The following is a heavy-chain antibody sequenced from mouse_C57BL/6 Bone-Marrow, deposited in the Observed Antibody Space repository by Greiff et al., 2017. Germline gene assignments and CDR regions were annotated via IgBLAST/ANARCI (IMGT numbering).Heavy chain of an antibody. D-gene: IGHD1-1*01. Sequence: EVQGVESGGDLVKPGGSLKLSCAASGFTFSSYGMSWVRQTPDKRLEWVATISSGGSYTYYPDSVKGRFTISRDNAKNTLYLQMSSLKSEDTATYYCARERSTTVDYYAMDYWGQGTSVTVSS. CDR1: GFTFSSYG. J-gene: IGHJ4*01. CDR2: ISSGGSYT. CDR3: ARERSTTVDYYAMDY. V-gene: IGHV5-6*01.